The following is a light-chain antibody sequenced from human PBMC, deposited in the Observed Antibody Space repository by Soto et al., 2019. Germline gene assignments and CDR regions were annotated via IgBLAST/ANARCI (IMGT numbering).Light chain of an antibody. CDR3: QTWGTGIRV. CDR2: VNSDGSH. CDR1: SGHSSYA. V-gene: IGLV4-69*01. J-gene: IGLJ3*02. Sequence: QSVLTQSPSASASLGASVKVTCTLSSGHSSYAIAWHQQQPEKGPRYLMKVNSDGSHRKGDGIPDRFSGSSSGAERYLTISSLQSEDEADYYCQTWGTGIRVFGGGTKLTVL.